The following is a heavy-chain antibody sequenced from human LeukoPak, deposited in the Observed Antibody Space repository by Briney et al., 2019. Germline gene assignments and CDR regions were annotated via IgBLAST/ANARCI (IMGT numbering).Heavy chain of an antibody. CDR3: ARDKSGYASAD. V-gene: IGHV1-18*01. CDR2: ISAYNGNT. D-gene: IGHD5-12*01. CDR1: GYTFTIYG. J-gene: IGHJ4*02. Sequence: ASVKVSCKASGYTFTIYGISWVRQAPGQGLEWMGWISAYNGNTNYAQKLQGRVTMTTDTSTSTDYLELRSLRSDDTAVYYCARDKSGYASADWGQGTLVTVSS.